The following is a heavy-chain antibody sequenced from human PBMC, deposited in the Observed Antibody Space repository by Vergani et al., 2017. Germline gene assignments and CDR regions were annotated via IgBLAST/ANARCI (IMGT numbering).Heavy chain of an antibody. V-gene: IGHV3-21*01. CDR3: ARGGYGDNDAFDI. CDR2: ISSSSSYI. D-gene: IGHD4-17*01. Sequence: EVQLVESGGGLVQPGGSLRLSCAASGFTFSSYAMSWVRQAPGKGLEWVSSISSSSSYIYYADSVKGRFTISRDNAKNSLYLQMNSLRAEDTAVYYCARGGYGDNDAFDIWGQGTMVTVSS. J-gene: IGHJ3*02. CDR1: GFTFSSYA.